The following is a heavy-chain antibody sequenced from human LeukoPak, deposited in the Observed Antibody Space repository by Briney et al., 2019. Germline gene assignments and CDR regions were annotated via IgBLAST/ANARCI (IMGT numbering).Heavy chain of an antibody. D-gene: IGHD6-25*01. J-gene: IGHJ4*02. Sequence: GGSLRLSCAASGFTFSDYWMSWVRQAPGKGLEWVANIKEDGSGKYYVDSVKGRFTISRDSAKNSLFLQMNSLRAEDTAVYYCARASRGIAANLCFDYWGQGILVTVPS. CDR3: ARASRGIAANLCFDY. CDR1: GFTFSDYW. V-gene: IGHV3-7*01. CDR2: IKEDGSGK.